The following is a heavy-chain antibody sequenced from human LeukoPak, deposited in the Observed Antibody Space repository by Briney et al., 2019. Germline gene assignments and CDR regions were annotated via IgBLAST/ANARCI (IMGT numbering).Heavy chain of an antibody. Sequence: ASVKVSCKASGYTFTSYAMHWVRQAPGQRLEWMGGINAGNGNTKYSQKFQGRVTITRDTSASTAYMELSSLRSEDTAVYYCARDLPREFTYYFDYWGQGTLVTVSS. CDR2: INAGNGNT. CDR1: GYTFTSYA. V-gene: IGHV1-3*01. J-gene: IGHJ4*02. D-gene: IGHD3-10*01. CDR3: ARDLPREFTYYFDY.